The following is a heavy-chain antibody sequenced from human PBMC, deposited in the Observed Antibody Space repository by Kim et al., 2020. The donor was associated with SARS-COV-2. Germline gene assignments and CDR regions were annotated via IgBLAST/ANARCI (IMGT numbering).Heavy chain of an antibody. D-gene: IGHD3-22*01. CDR3: AKVVGYYYDSSGYYSPVGHFDY. CDR1: GFTFSSYA. Sequence: GGSLRLSCAASGFTFSSYAMSWVRQAPGKGLEWVSAISGSGGSTYYADSVKGRFTISRDNSKNTLYLQMNSLRAEDTAVYYCAKVVGYYYDSSGYYSPVGHFDYWGQGTLVTVSS. J-gene: IGHJ4*02. V-gene: IGHV3-23*01. CDR2: ISGSGGST.